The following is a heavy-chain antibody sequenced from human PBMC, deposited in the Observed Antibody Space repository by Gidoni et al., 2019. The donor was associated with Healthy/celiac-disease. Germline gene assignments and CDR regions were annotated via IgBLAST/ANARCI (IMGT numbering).Heavy chain of an antibody. CDR1: GCSFTRYW. CDR3: TILDYLYFDL. V-gene: IGHV5-51*01. D-gene: IGHD2-2*03. CDR2: FYPGDSDT. J-gene: IGHJ2*01. Sequence: EPQLVQPGPEVHTHGESRGIGCERSGCSFTRYWIGWVRQMPGKVLEWMVIFYPGDSDTRYRPSFQGQVTISADKSIITAYLQWISLKASDTAMYSCTILDYLYFDLWGRGTLVTVSS.